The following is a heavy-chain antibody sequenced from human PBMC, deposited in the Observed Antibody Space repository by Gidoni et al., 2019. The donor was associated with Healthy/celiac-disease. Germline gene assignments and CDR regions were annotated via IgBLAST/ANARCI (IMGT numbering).Heavy chain of an antibody. V-gene: IGHV4-34*01. CDR1: GGSFSGYY. CDR2: INHSGST. CDR3: ARTRDSSGWYSDY. J-gene: IGHJ4*02. D-gene: IGHD6-19*01. Sequence: QVQLQQWGAGLLKPSETLSLTCAVYGGSFSGYYWSWIRQPPGKGLEWIGEINHSGSTTYNPSLKSRVTISVDTSKNQFSLKLSSVTAADTAVYYCARTRDSSGWYSDYWGQGTLVTVSS.